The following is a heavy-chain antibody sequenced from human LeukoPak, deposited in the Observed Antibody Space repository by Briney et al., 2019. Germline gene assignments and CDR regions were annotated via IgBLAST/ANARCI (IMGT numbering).Heavy chain of an antibody. CDR1: GYSFTGYY. J-gene: IGHJ5*02. V-gene: IGHV1-2*02. Sequence: ASVKVSCKASGYSFTGYYIHWARQAPGQGLEWMGWINPKSGGTNYAQKFQGRVTMTRDTSINTAYMELSRLRSDDTAVYYCATVVVAGNWFDPWGQGTLVTVSS. CDR2: INPKSGGT. CDR3: ATVVVAGNWFDP. D-gene: IGHD2-2*01.